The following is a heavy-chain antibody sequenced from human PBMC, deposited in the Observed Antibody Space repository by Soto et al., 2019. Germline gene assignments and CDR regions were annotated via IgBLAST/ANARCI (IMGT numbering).Heavy chain of an antibody. J-gene: IGHJ6*02. D-gene: IGHD3-16*01. CDR3: AILGRGGHQRNFAMDV. CDR2: IFHSGST. Sequence: QVQLQESGPGLVKPSGTLSLTCAVSGGSISTGRWWTWVRQPPGKGPEWIGEIFHSGSTNYNPSLKSRVTISIDKSKNQFSLKLTSVTAADTAVYYCAILGRGGHQRNFAMDVWGQGTTVTVSS. V-gene: IGHV4-4*02. CDR1: GGSISTGRW.